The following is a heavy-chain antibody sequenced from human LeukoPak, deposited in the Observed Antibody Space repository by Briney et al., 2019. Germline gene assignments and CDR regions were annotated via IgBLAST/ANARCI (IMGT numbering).Heavy chain of an antibody. J-gene: IGHJ3*02. CDR2: IYYSGST. D-gene: IGHD4-17*01. CDR1: GGSVSSDSYF. V-gene: IGHV4-61*01. Sequence: SETLSLTCTVSGGSVSSDSYFWTWIRQPPGKGLEWIGYIYYSGSTNYNPSLKSRVTISLDTSKSQISLKLSSVTAADTAVYYCARVLPHRHLRYGYYGRRGYAFDIWGQGTMVTVSS. CDR3: ARVLPHRHLRYGYYGRRGYAFDI.